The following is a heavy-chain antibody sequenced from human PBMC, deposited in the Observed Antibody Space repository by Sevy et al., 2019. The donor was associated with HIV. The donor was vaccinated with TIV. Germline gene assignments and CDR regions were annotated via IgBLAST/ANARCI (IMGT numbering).Heavy chain of an antibody. V-gene: IGHV3-53*01. Sequence: GGSLRLSCAASRFNVNSNYMSWVRQAPGKGLEWVSVIYSGGSTYYADSVKGRFIISRDNSKNTVYLQMNSLRAEDTAVYYCARERSGAYERYFYGMDVWGQGTTVTVSS. CDR2: IYSGGST. CDR1: RFNVNSNY. CDR3: ARERSGAYERYFYGMDV. D-gene: IGHD6-19*01. J-gene: IGHJ6*02.